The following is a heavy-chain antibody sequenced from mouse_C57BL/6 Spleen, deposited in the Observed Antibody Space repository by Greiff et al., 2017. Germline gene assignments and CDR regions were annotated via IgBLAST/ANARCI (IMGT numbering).Heavy chain of an antibody. Sequence: EVKLQESGGDLVKPGGSLKLSCAASGFTFSSYGMSWVRQTPDKRLEWVATISSGGSYTYYPHSVKGRFTISRDNAKNTLYLQLSSLKSEDTAMYYCARPYNNCVWYFDVWGTGTTVTVSS. CDR2: ISSGGSYT. V-gene: IGHV5-6*01. D-gene: IGHD2-5*01. J-gene: IGHJ1*03. CDR1: GFTFSSYG. CDR3: ARPYNNCVWYFDV.